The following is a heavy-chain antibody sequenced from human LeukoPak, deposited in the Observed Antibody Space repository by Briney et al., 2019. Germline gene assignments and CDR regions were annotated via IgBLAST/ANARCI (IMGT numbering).Heavy chain of an antibody. V-gene: IGHV1-18*01. J-gene: IGHJ5*02. CDR2: ISAYNGNT. CDR3: AGTDCTNGVCYTSWFDP. D-gene: IGHD2-8*01. CDR1: GYTFTSYG. Sequence: GASVKVSCKASGYTFTSYGISWVRQAPGQGLEWMGWISAYNGNTNYAQKLQGRVTMTTDTSTSTAYMELRSLRSDDTAVYYCAGTDCTNGVCYTSWFDPWGQGTLVTVSS.